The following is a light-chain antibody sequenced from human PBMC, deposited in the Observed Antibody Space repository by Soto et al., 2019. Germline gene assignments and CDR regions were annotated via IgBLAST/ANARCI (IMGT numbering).Light chain of an antibody. V-gene: IGLV2-14*01. CDR1: SSDVGGYNY. J-gene: IGLJ3*02. CDR3: SSYTSSNTGV. CDR2: EVS. Sequence: QSVLTQPASVSGSPGQSITISCTGTSSDVGGYNYVSWYQQHPGKVPRLMIYEVSNRPSGLSNRFSGSKSDNTASLTISGLQAEDEADYYCSSYTSSNTGVFGGGTKVTVL.